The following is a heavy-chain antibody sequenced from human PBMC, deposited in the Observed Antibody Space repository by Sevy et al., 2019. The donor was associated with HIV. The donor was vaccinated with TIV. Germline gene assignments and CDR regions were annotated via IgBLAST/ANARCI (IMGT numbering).Heavy chain of an antibody. Sequence: GGSLRLSCAASGFIFSNYNMKWVRQAPGKGLEWVSSISSSSNDIYYADSVKGRFTISRDNSKNTLYLQMNSLRAEDTAVYYCARDLGTMVQGANYYYYGIDVWGQGTTVTVSS. CDR1: GFIFSNYN. CDR3: ARDLGTMVQGANYYYYGIDV. D-gene: IGHD3-10*01. CDR2: ISSSSNDI. V-gene: IGHV3-21*04. J-gene: IGHJ6*02.